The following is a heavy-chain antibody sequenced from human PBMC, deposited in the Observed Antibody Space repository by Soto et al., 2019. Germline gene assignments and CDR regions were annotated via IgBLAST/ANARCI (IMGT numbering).Heavy chain of an antibody. D-gene: IGHD1-26*01. CDR2: ISPYNGNT. J-gene: IGHJ4*02. Sequence: QVHLVQSGAEVKKPGASVKVSCKASGYTFIDYGISWVRQAPGQGLEGMGWISPYNGNTNYAQNLQGRVTMTTDTSTSTAYMELRSLRSDDTAVYYCAREGGDTGNSVYWGQGTLVTVSS. CDR1: GYTFIDYG. CDR3: AREGGDTGNSVY. V-gene: IGHV1-18*01.